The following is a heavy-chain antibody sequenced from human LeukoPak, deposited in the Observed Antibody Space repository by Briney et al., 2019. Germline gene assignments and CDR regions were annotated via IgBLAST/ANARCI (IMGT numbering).Heavy chain of an antibody. J-gene: IGHJ4*02. CDR3: AREMATIAAFDY. CDR1: GYTFTSYD. Sequence: ASAKVSCKASGYTFTSYDINWVRQATGQGLEWMGWMNPNSGNTGYAQKFQGRVTMTRNTSISTAYMELSSLRSEDTAVYYCAREMATIAAFDYWGQGTLVTVSS. V-gene: IGHV1-8*01. CDR2: MNPNSGNT. D-gene: IGHD5-24*01.